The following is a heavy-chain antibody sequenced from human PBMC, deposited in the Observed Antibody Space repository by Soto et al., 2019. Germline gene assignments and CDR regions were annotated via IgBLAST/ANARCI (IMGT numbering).Heavy chain of an antibody. J-gene: IGHJ5*02. V-gene: IGHV4-59*12. D-gene: IGHD1-1*01. CDR1: GGSINYSY. CDR2: ISSTGSA. Sequence: SETLSLTCTVSGGSINYSYWTWIRQPPGKGREWIGYISSTGSANYNPSLKSRLTISVDTSKNQFSLKLRSVTAADTAVYYCVRDGTKTLRDWFDPWGQGISVTVSS. CDR3: VRDGTKTLRDWFDP.